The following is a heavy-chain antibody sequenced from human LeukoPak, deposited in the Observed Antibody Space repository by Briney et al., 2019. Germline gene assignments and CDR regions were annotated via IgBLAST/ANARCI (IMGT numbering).Heavy chain of an antibody. CDR2: IRSSGSTI. Sequence: GGSLRLSCAASGFTFSSYEMNWVRQAPGKGLEWVSYIRSSGSTIYYADSVKGRFTISRDNAKNSLYLQMNSLRAEDTAVYYCARAVAGTWYYYYYYMDVWGKGTTVTISS. D-gene: IGHD6-19*01. J-gene: IGHJ6*03. CDR3: ARAVAGTWYYYYYYMDV. V-gene: IGHV3-48*03. CDR1: GFTFSSYE.